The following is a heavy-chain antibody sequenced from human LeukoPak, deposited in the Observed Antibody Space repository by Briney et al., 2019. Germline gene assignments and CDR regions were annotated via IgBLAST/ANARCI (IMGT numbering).Heavy chain of an antibody. CDR1: GYTFTGYY. J-gene: IGHJ4*02. CDR2: INPNSGGT. CDR3: ARDGDYRDGYNLPLFDY. D-gene: IGHD5-24*01. V-gene: IGHV1-2*02. Sequence: GASVKVSCKASGYTFTGYYMHWVRQARGQGLEWMGWINPNSGGTNYAQKFQGRVTMTRDTSISTAYMELSRLRSDDTAVYYCARDGDYRDGYNLPLFDYWGQGTLVTVSS.